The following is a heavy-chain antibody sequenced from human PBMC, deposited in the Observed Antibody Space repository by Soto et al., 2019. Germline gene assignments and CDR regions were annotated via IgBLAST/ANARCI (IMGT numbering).Heavy chain of an antibody. Sequence: GGSLRLSCTASGFTFNNAWMNWVRQAPGKGLEWVGRIKSKSDGGTTDYAAPVKGRFTISRDDSKNTLYLQMNSLKTEDTAVYYCTTGDYDFWSALGYYYYYYMDVWGKGTTVTVSS. V-gene: IGHV3-15*01. CDR1: GFTFNNAW. CDR2: IKSKSDGGTT. J-gene: IGHJ6*03. D-gene: IGHD3-3*01. CDR3: TTGDYDFWSALGYYYYYYMDV.